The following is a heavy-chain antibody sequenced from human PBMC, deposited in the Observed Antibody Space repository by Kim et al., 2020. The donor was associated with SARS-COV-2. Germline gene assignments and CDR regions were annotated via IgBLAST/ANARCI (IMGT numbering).Heavy chain of an antibody. CDR1: GYTFTSYG. D-gene: IGHD1-26*01. V-gene: IGHV1-18*01. J-gene: IGHJ4*02. CDR2: ISAYNGNT. CDR3: AREGIRSYSSLYDY. Sequence: ASVKVSCKPSGYTFTSYGISWVRQAPGQGLEWMGWISAYNGNTNYAQKLQGRVTMTTDTSTSTAYMELRSLRSDDTAVYYCAREGIRSYSSLYDYWGQGTLVTVSS.